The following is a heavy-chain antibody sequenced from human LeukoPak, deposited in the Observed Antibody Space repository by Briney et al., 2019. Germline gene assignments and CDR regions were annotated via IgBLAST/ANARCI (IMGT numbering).Heavy chain of an antibody. CDR1: GFTFSSYA. CDR3: ARDFGQRSLDY. J-gene: IGHJ4*02. Sequence: PGGSLRLSCAASGFTFSSYAMHWVRQAPGKGLEWVAVISYDGSNKYYADSVKGRFTISRDNSKNTLYLQMNSLRAEDTAVYYCARDFGQRSLDYWGQGTLVTISS. CDR2: ISYDGSNK. V-gene: IGHV3-30-3*01. D-gene: IGHD3-3*01.